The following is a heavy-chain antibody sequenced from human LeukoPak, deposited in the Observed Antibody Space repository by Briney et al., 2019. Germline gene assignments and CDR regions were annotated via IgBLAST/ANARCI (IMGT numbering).Heavy chain of an antibody. CDR2: IYYSGST. Sequence: SVTLSLTCTVSGGSISSGDYYWSWIRQPPGKGLEWIGYIYYSGSTYYNPSLKSRVTISVDTSKNQFSLKLSSVTAADTAVYYCARDQYYDILTGPYGMDVWGQGTTVTVSS. D-gene: IGHD3-9*01. J-gene: IGHJ6*02. CDR1: GGSISSGDYY. CDR3: ARDQYYDILTGPYGMDV. V-gene: IGHV4-30-4*01.